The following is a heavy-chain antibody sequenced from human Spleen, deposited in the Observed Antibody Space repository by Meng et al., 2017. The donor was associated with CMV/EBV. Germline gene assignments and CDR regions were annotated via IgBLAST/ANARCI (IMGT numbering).Heavy chain of an antibody. CDR1: GGSIRSSSYY. J-gene: IGHJ6*02. D-gene: IGHD6-13*01. V-gene: IGHV4-39*07. CDR2: IYYSGST. CDR3: ARDAAMAGWNSDYYYGMDV. Sequence: SETLSLTCTVSGGSIRSSSYYWGWIRQPPGKGLELIGSIYYSGSTYYKPSLKSRVTISVDTSKNQFSLKLNSVTAADTAVNYCARDAAMAGWNSDYYYGMDVWGQGTTVTVSS.